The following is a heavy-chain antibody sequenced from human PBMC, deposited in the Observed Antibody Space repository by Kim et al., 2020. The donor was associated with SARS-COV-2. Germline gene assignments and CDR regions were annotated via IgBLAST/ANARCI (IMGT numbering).Heavy chain of an antibody. CDR1: GFTFSSYG. Sequence: GGSLRLSCAASGFTFSSYGMHWVRQAPGKGLEWVAVISYDGSNKYYADSVKGRFTISRDNSKNTLYLQMNSLRAEDTAVYYCAKDHRYYDFWSGYLNPAYYYYYYMDGWGKGTTVTVSS. D-gene: IGHD3-3*01. CDR3: AKDHRYYDFWSGYLNPAYYYYYYMDG. J-gene: IGHJ6*03. CDR2: ISYDGSNK. V-gene: IGHV3-30*18.